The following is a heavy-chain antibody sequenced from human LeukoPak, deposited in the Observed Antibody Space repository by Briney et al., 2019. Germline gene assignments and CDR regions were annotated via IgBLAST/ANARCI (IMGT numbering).Heavy chain of an antibody. CDR2: IIPILGIV. V-gene: IGHV1-69*04. CDR1: GGIFSSYG. D-gene: IGHD2-21*02. Sequence: ASVKISCKTFGGIFSSYGISWVRQPPGQGLEWMGRIIPILGIVSYAQKFQGRVTITADKSTNTAYMELSRLRSEDSAVYYCARLVVTAIPVLDSWGLGTLVTVSS. J-gene: IGHJ4*02. CDR3: ARLVVTAIPVLDS.